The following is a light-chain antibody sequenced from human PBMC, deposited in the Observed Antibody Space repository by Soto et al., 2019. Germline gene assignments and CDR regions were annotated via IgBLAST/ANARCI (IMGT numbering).Light chain of an antibody. CDR1: SSNIGSNY. V-gene: IGLV1-47*01. CDR2: RNN. J-gene: IGLJ1*01. Sequence: QSVLTQPPSASGTPGQRVTISCSGSSSNIGSNYVYWYQQLPGTAPKLLIYRNNQRPSGVPDRFSGSKSGTSASLAISGLRSEDEAGYYCAAWDDSLSAHNYVFGTGTKVTVL. CDR3: AAWDDSLSAHNYV.